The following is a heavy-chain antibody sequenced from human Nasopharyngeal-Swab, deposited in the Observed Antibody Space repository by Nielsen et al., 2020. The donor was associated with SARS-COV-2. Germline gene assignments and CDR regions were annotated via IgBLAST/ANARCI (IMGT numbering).Heavy chain of an antibody. CDR1: GFTFSSYS. CDR3: ARDLVVVVAAQGYGMDV. J-gene: IGHJ6*02. D-gene: IGHD2-15*01. Sequence: GESLKISCAASGFTFSSYSMNWVRQAPGKGLEWVSSISSSSSYIYYADSVKGRFTISRDNAKNSLYLQMNSLRAEDTAVYYCARDLVVVVAAQGYGMDVWGQGTTVTVSS. CDR2: ISSSSSYI. V-gene: IGHV3-21*04.